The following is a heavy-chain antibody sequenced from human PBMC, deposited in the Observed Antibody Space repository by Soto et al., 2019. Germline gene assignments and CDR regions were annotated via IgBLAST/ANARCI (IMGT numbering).Heavy chain of an antibody. D-gene: IGHD2-21*02. Sequence: GRSLRLSCAASGFAFSSCVMSWVRQAPGKGLEWVSTIKTSGDSIFYADPVKGRFTASRDDSRITIYLQMDSMRAEDTATYYCTKDVTGDIGADYWGPGTPVTVSS. CDR1: GFAFSSCV. CDR2: IKTSGDSI. J-gene: IGHJ4*02. V-gene: IGHV3-23*01. CDR3: TKDVTGDIGADY.